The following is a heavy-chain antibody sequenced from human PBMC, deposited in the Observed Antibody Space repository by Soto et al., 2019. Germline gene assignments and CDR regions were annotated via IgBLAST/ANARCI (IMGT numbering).Heavy chain of an antibody. D-gene: IGHD1-1*01. CDR1: GYGFTTYG. Sequence: QVHLVQSGAEVKKPGASVKVSCKGSGYGFTTYGITWVRQAPGQGLEWMAWISAHNGNTNYAQKLQGRVTVPRDTSTSTAYMELRSLRSDDTAVSYCARGRYGDYWGQGALVTVSS. V-gene: IGHV1-18*01. CDR2: ISAHNGNT. J-gene: IGHJ4*02. CDR3: ARGRYGDY.